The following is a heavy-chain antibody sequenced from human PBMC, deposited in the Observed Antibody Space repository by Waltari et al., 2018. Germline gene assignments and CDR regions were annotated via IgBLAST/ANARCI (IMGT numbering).Heavy chain of an antibody. CDR1: GFSFSGFW. V-gene: IGHV3-7*01. J-gene: IGHJ4*02. CDR2: IKQDGSVE. Sequence: EVQLVESGGGLVQPGGSLRLSCEASGFSFSGFWMTWVRQAPGKGLEWVAKIKQDGSVEQYVDAVKGRFTISRDNAKNSLYVQMNSLRVEDTAVYYCVKNRGFNAFESWGQGTLVTVSS. CDR3: VKNRGFNAFES. D-gene: IGHD3-10*01.